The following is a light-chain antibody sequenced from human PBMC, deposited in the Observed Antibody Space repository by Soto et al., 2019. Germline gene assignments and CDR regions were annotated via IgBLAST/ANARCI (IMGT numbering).Light chain of an antibody. CDR2: AAS. V-gene: IGKV1-27*01. CDR3: QKYNSAPET. CDR1: QDISTY. Sequence: DIQMTQSPSSLSESVGDRLTITCRASQDISTYLAWFQQKPGKIPRHLIYAASTLQSGVPSRFSCSGSGTDFTLTTSSLPPEDVATYYCQKYNSAPETLGPGIKVDI. J-gene: IGKJ3*01.